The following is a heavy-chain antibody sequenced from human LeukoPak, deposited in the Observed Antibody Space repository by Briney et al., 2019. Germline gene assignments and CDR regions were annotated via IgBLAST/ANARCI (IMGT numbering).Heavy chain of an antibody. CDR3: ARTRAEVGATNNYYYYYMDV. D-gene: IGHD1-26*01. J-gene: IGHJ6*03. V-gene: IGHV1-18*01. CDR1: GYTFTSYG. CDR2: IIPIFGTA. Sequence: ASVKVSCKASGYTFTSYGISWVRQAPGQGLEWMGGIIPIFGTANYAQKLQGRVTMTTDTSTSTAYMELRSLRSDDTAVYYCARTRAEVGATNNYYYYYMDVWGKGTTVTISS.